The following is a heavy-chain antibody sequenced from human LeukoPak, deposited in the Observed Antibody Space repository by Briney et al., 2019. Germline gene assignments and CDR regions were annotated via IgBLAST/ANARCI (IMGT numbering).Heavy chain of an antibody. CDR1: GFTFSSCE. V-gene: IGHV3-48*03. CDR2: INYNGESI. CDR3: ARRATVTYHGMDV. J-gene: IGHJ6*02. D-gene: IGHD4-17*01. Sequence: GGSLRLSCAASGFTFSSCEMNWVRQAPGKGLEWLSYINYNGESIYYADSVKGRFTVSRDNARGSLYLQMNSLRGEDTAVYYCARRATVTYHGMDVWGQGTTVTVSS.